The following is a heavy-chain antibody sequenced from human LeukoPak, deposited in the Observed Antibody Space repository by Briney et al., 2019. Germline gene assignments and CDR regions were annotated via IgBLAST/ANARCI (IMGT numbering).Heavy chain of an antibody. CDR2: ISYDGSNK. D-gene: IGHD4-17*01. CDR1: GFTFSSYG. CDR3: AKDLYGDYGPFDY. J-gene: IGHJ4*02. V-gene: IGHV3-30*18. Sequence: GGSLRLSCAASGFTFSSYGIHWVRQAPGKGLEWVAVISYDGSNKYYADSVKGRFTISRDNSENTLYLQMNSLRVEDTAVYYCAKDLYGDYGPFDYWGQGTLVTVSS.